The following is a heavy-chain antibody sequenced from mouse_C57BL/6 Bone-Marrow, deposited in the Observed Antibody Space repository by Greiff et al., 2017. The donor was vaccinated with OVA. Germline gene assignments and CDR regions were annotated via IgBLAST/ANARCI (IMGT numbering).Heavy chain of an antibody. CDR2: IDPSDSYT. D-gene: IGHD1-1*01. J-gene: IGHJ4*01. V-gene: IGHV1-50*01. CDR3: ARYYYGSRDY. CDR1: GYTFTSYW. Sequence: QVQLKQPGAELVKPEASVKLSCKASGYTFTSYWMQWVKQRPGQGLEWIGEIDPSDSYTNYNQKFKGKATLTVDTSSSTAYMQLSSLTSEDSAVYYCARYYYGSRDYWGQGTSVTVSS.